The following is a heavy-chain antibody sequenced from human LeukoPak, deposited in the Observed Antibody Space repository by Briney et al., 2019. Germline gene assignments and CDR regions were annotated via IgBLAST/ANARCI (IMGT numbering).Heavy chain of an antibody. CDR3: AKDGRYNWNDVGFDY. D-gene: IGHD1-1*01. CDR2: ISGSGGST. Sequence: GGSLRLSCAASGFTFDDYTMHWVRQAPGKSLEWVSAISGSGGSTYYADSVKGRFTISRDNSKNTLYLQMNSLRAEDTAVYYCAKDGRYNWNDVGFDYWGQGTLVTVSS. J-gene: IGHJ4*02. CDR1: GFTFDDYT. V-gene: IGHV3-23*01.